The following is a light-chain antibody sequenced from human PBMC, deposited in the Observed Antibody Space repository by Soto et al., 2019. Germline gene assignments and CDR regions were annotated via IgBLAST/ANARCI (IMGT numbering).Light chain of an antibody. CDR3: QQYGSSGT. CDR1: QSVSNNY. V-gene: IGKV3-20*01. J-gene: IGKJ1*01. CDR2: GAS. Sequence: VLTKSTGTLSLSPGERATLSCMASQSVSNNYLAWYQQKPGQAPRLLIYGASNRATGIPDRFSGSGSGTDFTLTISRLEPEDFAVYYCQQYGSSGTFGQGTKVDIK.